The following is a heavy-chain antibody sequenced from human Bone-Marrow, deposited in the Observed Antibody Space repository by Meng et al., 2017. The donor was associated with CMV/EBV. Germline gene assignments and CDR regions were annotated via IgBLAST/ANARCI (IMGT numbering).Heavy chain of an antibody. CDR3: ARARGGFMVGRIDS. D-gene: IGHD4/OR15-4a*01. Sequence: SETLSLTCTLSGGSVSSGGYYCSWIRQPPGKGLEWIGYVYYTGSTDYNPSLKSRVAISADTSKNQFSLKLSSVTAADTAVYYCARARGGFMVGRIDSWGQGSLVTVSS. CDR1: GGSVSSGGYY. J-gene: IGHJ4*02. V-gene: IGHV4-61*08. CDR2: VYYTGST.